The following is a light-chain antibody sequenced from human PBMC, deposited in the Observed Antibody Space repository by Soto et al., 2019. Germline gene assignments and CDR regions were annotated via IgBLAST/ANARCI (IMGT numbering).Light chain of an antibody. J-gene: IGKJ5*01. V-gene: IGKV1-5*01. CDR1: QNIRNL. Sequence: HLRQCRSTRAGDCGEDVAITCQASQNIRNLLAWYQQKPGKAPKPLIYDASTLKTGVPSRFSGSGSGSEFNFTITGLQPDDFATYFCQQYIHYSTFGQGTLLEIK. CDR2: DAS. CDR3: QQYIHYST.